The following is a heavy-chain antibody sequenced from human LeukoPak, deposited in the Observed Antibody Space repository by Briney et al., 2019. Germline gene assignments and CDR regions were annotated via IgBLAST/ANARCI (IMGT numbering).Heavy chain of an antibody. J-gene: IGHJ4*02. D-gene: IGHD3-10*01. Sequence: GGSLRLSCSASGFNFRNYAMHWVRQAPGKGLEYVSAMSVVTDRTFYADSVMGRFTISRDNSANTLYLQMSSLRPEDTAVYYCVKPARGSGIQDGFDSWGQGTLVTVSS. V-gene: IGHV3-64D*06. CDR1: GFNFRNYA. CDR2: MSVVTDRT. CDR3: VKPARGSGIQDGFDS.